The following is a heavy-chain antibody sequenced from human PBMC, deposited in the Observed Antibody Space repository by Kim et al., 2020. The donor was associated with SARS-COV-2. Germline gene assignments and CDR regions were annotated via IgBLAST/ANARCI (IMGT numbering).Heavy chain of an antibody. CDR3: AKDPWDYDSSGYYETF. Sequence: GGSLRLSCAASGFTFSSYGMHWVRQAPGKRLEWVAVISYDGSNKYYADSVKGRFTISRDNSKNTLYLQMNSLRAEDTAVYYCAKDPWDYDSSGYYETFWG. D-gene: IGHD3-22*01. CDR1: GFTFSSYG. V-gene: IGHV3-30*18. J-gene: IGHJ2*01. CDR2: ISYDGSNK.